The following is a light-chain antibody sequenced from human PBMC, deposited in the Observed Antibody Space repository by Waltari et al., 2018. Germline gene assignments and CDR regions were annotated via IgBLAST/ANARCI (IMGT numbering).Light chain of an antibody. Sequence: DIQMTQSPSSLSTSVGDSVTITCRASQTISNYLNWYQQKPGKAPTLLIYSASNLQGGVPSRFSGGGSGTDFALTISSLQPEDFATYYCQQSQTTPWTFGQGTMVEI. CDR3: QQSQTTPWT. V-gene: IGKV1-39*01. CDR2: SAS. CDR1: QTISNY. J-gene: IGKJ1*01.